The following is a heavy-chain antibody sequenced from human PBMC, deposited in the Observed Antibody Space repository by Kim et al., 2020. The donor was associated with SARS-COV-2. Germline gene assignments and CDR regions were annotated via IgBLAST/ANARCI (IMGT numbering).Heavy chain of an antibody. CDR2: INTNDGNP. V-gene: IGHV7-4-1*02. J-gene: IGHJ4*02. Sequence: ASVKVSCKASGYTLTHYAMNWVRQAPGQGLEWMGWINTNDGNPTYAQGFSGRFVFSLDTSVSTAYLQINGLKAEDTAAYYCVRGVDGSGWYGEYWGQGTLVSVSS. D-gene: IGHD6-19*01. CDR3: VRGVDGSGWYGEY. CDR1: GYTLTHYA.